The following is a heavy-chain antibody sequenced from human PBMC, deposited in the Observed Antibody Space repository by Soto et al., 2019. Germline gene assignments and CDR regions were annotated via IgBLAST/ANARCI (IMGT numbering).Heavy chain of an antibody. Sequence: GGSLRLSCAASGFTFSWFAMNWVRQAPGKGLEWISYIKTSTGTTHYADSVKGRLTISRDNAKDSVYLQMNSLRDEDTAVYYCARGSLIHFDYWGQGALVTVSS. CDR1: GFTFSWFA. CDR3: ARGSLIHFDY. CDR2: IKTSTGTT. V-gene: IGHV3-48*02. J-gene: IGHJ4*02.